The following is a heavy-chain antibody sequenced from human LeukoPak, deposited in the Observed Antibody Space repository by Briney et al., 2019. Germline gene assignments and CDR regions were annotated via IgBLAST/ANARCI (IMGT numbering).Heavy chain of an antibody. CDR3: VRHNTGADY. CDR1: GYSFNTFM. CDR2: FYPLDSET. J-gene: IGHJ4*02. Sequence: KNGESLKISCQTSGYSFNTFMIAWVRQAPGRGLEWMGLFYPLDSETRYGPSFQGQVTISADKSTSSAFLQWDSLKASDTAMYYCVRHNTGADYWGQGTLVTVSS. V-gene: IGHV5-51*01. D-gene: IGHD1-14*01.